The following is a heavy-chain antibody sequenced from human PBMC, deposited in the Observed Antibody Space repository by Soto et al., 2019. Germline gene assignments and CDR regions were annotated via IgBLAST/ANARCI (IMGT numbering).Heavy chain of an antibody. V-gene: IGHV1-69*01. CDR3: ARAPGRYCSGGSCYPEFYYYGMDV. D-gene: IGHD2-15*01. Sequence: QVQLVQSGAEVKKPGSSVKVSCKASGGTFSSYAISWVRQAPGQGLEWMGGIIPIFGTANYAQKFQGRDTITADESTSTAYMELSSLRSEDTAVYYCARAPGRYCSGGSCYPEFYYYGMDVWGQGTTVTVSS. CDR2: IIPIFGTA. J-gene: IGHJ6*02. CDR1: GGTFSSYA.